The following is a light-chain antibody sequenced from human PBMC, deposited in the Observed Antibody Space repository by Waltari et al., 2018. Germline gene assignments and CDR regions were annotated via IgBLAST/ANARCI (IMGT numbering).Light chain of an antibody. CDR3: QQYANSPLT. CDR1: PNIGGAY. V-gene: IGKV3D-20*01. CDR2: DTA. Sequence: EIVLTQSPATLSLSPGERATLSGGASPNIGGAYLAWYQQKPGLAPRLLIYDTAIRAAGVPDRFSGSGSGTDFTLTISRLDPEDFALYFCQQYANSPLTLGGGTKVEF. J-gene: IGKJ4*01.